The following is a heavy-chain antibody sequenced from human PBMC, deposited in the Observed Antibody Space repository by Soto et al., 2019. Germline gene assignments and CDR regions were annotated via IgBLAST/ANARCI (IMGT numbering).Heavy chain of an antibody. CDR2: IFHDGNT. V-gene: IGHV4-4*02. J-gene: IGHJ5*02. Sequence: GTLSLTCAVSGASIGSGGWWSWVRQPPGKGLEWIAEIFHDGNTNYSPSLKSRVTISVDKSQNQFSLNVYSVTAADTAVYYCARHEGWTGPDQWGQGTLVTVSS. D-gene: IGHD2-8*02. CDR3: ARHEGWTGPDQ. CDR1: GASIGSGGW.